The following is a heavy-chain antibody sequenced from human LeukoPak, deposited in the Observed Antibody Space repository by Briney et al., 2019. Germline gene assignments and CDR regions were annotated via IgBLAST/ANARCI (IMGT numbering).Heavy chain of an antibody. CDR2: ISSSGSTM. Sequence: GGSLRLSCAASGFTFSSYEMNWVRQAPGKGLEWVSYISSSGSTMYYADSVKGRFTISRDNAKNSLSLQMNSLRAEDTAVYYCARSPAGANYYLDVWGRGTTVTISS. V-gene: IGHV3-48*03. CDR1: GFTFSSYE. CDR3: ARSPAGANYYLDV. J-gene: IGHJ6*03. D-gene: IGHD1-14*01.